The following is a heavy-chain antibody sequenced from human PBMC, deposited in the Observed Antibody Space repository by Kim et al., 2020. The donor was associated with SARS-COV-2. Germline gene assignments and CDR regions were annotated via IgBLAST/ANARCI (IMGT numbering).Heavy chain of an antibody. CDR3: ARASLRGISLVG. D-gene: IGHD3-10*01. J-gene: IGHJ4*02. V-gene: IGHV1-2*04. Sequence: NYAQKFQGWVTMTRDTSISTAYMELSRLRSDDTAVYYCARASLRGISLVGWGQGTLVTVSS.